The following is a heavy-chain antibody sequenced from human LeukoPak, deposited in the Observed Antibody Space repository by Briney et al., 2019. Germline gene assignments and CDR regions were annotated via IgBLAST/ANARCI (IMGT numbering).Heavy chain of an antibody. CDR2: VSSSSSYI. CDR3: ARDRYSGYGAFDY. Sequence: PGGSVRLSCAASGFTFSSYSMNWVRQAPGKGLEWVSSVSSSSSYIYYADSVKGRFTISRDNAKNSLYLQMNSLRAEDTAVYYCARDRYSGYGAFDYWGQGTLVTVSS. D-gene: IGHD5-12*01. J-gene: IGHJ4*02. CDR1: GFTFSSYS. V-gene: IGHV3-21*01.